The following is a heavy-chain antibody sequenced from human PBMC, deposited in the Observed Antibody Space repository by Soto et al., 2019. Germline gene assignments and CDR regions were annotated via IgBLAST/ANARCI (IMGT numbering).Heavy chain of an antibody. J-gene: IGHJ4*02. V-gene: IGHV3-74*01. D-gene: IGHD3-3*01. CDR1: GFTFSSYW. Sequence: EVQLVESGGGLFQPGGSLRLSCAASGFTFSSYWMHWVRQAPGKGLVWVSRINSDGSSTSYADSVKGRFTVSRDNAKNTLHLQMNRLRAEDTAVYYCARTDFWSGYFHFDYWGQGTLVTVSS. CDR3: ARTDFWSGYFHFDY. CDR2: INSDGSST.